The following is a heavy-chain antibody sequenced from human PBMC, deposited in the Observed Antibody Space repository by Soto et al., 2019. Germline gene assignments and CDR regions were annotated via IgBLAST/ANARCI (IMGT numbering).Heavy chain of an antibody. CDR2: ITHRGFT. CDR3: ARFPFSTSSWSNPRYFDS. Sequence: SETLSLTCAVYSGSFSGYYWSWIRQSPGKGLEWIGEITHRGFTNYNPSHKSRVTMSADTSKNHFSLNLTSVTAADTAVYYCARFPFSTSSWSNPRYFDSWGQGTLVTVSS. D-gene: IGHD6-13*01. J-gene: IGHJ4*02. V-gene: IGHV4-34*01. CDR1: SGSFSGYY.